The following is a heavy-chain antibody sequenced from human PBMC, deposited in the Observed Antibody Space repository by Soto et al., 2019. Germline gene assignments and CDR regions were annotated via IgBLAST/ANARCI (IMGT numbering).Heavy chain of an antibody. V-gene: IGHV3-33*01. CDR3: ARGLPDYSNYVVVPTFDY. CDR1: GFTFSSYG. J-gene: IGHJ4*02. D-gene: IGHD4-4*01. Sequence: GGSLRLSCAASGFTFSSYGMHWVRQAPGKGLEWVAVIWYDGSNKYYADSVKGRFTISRDNSKNTLYLQMNSLRAEDTAVYYCARGLPDYSNYVVVPTFDYWGQGTLVTVAS. CDR2: IWYDGSNK.